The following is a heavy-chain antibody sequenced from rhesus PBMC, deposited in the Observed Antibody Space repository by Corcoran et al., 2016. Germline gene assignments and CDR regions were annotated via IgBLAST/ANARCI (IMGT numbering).Heavy chain of an antibody. D-gene: IGHD4-23*01. J-gene: IGHJ4*01. CDR3: AKEPEYTNWGYYFDY. CDR1: GFTFSNYW. CDR2: INSGGGST. Sequence: EVQLVESGGGLAKPGGSLRLSCAASGFTFSNYWMNWVRQTPGKGLEWISVINSGGGSTYYADSVTGRFTISRDNSKNTLSLQMNSLRAEDTAVYYCAKEPEYTNWGYYFDYWGQGVLVTVSS. V-gene: IGHV3S42*01.